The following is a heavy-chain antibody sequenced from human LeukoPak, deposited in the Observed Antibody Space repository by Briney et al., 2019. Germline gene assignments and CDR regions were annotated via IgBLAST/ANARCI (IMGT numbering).Heavy chain of an antibody. Sequence: GGSLRLSCAASGFTFSTYWMHWVRQAPGKGLVWVSRINSDASNTNYADSVKGRFTISRDNAKNTLYLQMNSLRAEYTAVSYCARDDYGDYFFPYWGQGTLVTVSS. CDR1: GFTFSTYW. CDR3: ARDDYGDYFFPY. J-gene: IGHJ4*02. D-gene: IGHD4-17*01. CDR2: INSDASNT. V-gene: IGHV3-74*01.